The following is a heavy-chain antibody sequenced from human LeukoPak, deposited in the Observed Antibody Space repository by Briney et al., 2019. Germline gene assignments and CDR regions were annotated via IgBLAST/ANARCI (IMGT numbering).Heavy chain of an antibody. Sequence: PSQTLSLTCTVSGGSISSGGYYWSWIRQHPGKGLEWIGYIYYSGSTYYNPSLKSRVTISVDTSKNQFSLKLSSVTAADTAVYYCARKTGVTGEAFDYWGQGTQVTVSS. CDR1: GGSISSGGYY. CDR3: ARKTGVTGEAFDY. D-gene: IGHD7-27*01. CDR2: IYYSGST. V-gene: IGHV4-31*03. J-gene: IGHJ4*02.